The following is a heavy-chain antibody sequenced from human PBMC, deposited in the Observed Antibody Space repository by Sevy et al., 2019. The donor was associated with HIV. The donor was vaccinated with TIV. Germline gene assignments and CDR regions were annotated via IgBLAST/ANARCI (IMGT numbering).Heavy chain of an antibody. J-gene: IGHJ3*02. V-gene: IGHV3-11*01. CDR3: ASQSGWYSAFDI. D-gene: IGHD6-19*01. CDR2: ISSSGSTI. CDR1: GFTFSDYY. Sequence: GESLKISCAASGFTFSDYYMSWIRQAPGKGLEWVSYISSSGSTIYYADSVKGRFTSSRDNAKNSLYLQMNSLRAEDTAVYYCASQSGWYSAFDIWGQGTMVTVSS.